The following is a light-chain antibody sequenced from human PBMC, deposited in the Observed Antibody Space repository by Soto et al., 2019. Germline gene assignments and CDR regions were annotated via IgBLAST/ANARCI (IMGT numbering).Light chain of an antibody. CDR3: AAWDDSLNGRV. Sequence: QSVLTQPHSASGTPGQRFTISCSGSNSNIGSNPVNWYQQLPGTAPKLLIYYDNLRPSGVPDRISGSKSGTSASLAISGLQSDDEADYYCAAWDDSLNGRVFGTWTKVTVL. CDR1: NSNIGSNP. J-gene: IGLJ1*01. CDR2: YDN. V-gene: IGLV1-44*01.